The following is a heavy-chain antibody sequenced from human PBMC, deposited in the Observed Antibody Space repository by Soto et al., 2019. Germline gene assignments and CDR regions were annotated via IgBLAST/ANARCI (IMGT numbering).Heavy chain of an antibody. J-gene: IGHJ6*02. D-gene: IGHD2-15*01. CDR3: AKDRDCSGGTCYRNHYSDYCAMDV. CDR1: GFTFSSYG. V-gene: IGHV3-30*18. Sequence: GGSLRLSCAASGFTFSSYGMHWVRQAPGKGLEWVAVISYDGTNKDYADSVKGRFTISRDSSKNMLYLQMNSLRAEDTAVYYCAKDRDCSGGTCYRNHYSDYCAMDVWGHGTTVTVSS. CDR2: ISYDGTNK.